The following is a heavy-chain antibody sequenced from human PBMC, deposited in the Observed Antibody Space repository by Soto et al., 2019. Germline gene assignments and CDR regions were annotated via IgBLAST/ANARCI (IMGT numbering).Heavy chain of an antibody. Sequence: LSLTCAASGFTVSSNYMSWVRQAPGKGLEWVSVIYSGGSTYYADSVKGRFTISRDNSKNTLYLQMNSLRAEDTAVYYCARGGCSGGSCPFDYWGQGTLVTVSS. CDR1: GFTVSSNY. CDR3: ARGGCSGGSCPFDY. V-gene: IGHV3-66*01. J-gene: IGHJ4*02. CDR2: IYSGGST. D-gene: IGHD2-15*01.